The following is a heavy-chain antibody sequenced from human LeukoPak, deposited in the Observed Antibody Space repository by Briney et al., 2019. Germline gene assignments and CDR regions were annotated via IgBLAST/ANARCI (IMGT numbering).Heavy chain of an antibody. Sequence: GRFLRLSCAASGFTFSSYGMHWVRQAPGKGLEWVAVISYDGSNKYYADSVKGRFTISRDNSKNTLYLQMNSLRAEDTAVYYCAKDLSSSGWYRRHYYGMDVWGQGTTVTVSS. CDR3: AKDLSSSGWYRRHYYGMDV. J-gene: IGHJ6*02. V-gene: IGHV3-30*18. CDR1: GFTFSSYG. CDR2: ISYDGSNK. D-gene: IGHD6-19*01.